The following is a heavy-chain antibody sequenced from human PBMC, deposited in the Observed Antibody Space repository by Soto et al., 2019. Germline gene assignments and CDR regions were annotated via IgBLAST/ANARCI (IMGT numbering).Heavy chain of an antibody. CDR3: AGAGGGYCGGGSCYSVYFDY. CDR1: GGTFSSSA. V-gene: IGHV1-69*12. CDR2: IIPIFETT. Sequence: QVQLVQSGAEVKKPGSSVKVSCKASGGTFSSSAISWVRQAPGQGLEWMGGIIPIFETTNYAQKFQGRVTIIAGGSTSTAYMELSSMRSEDTAVYYCAGAGGGYCGGGSCYSVYFDYWGQGTLVTVSS. J-gene: IGHJ4*02. D-gene: IGHD2-15*01.